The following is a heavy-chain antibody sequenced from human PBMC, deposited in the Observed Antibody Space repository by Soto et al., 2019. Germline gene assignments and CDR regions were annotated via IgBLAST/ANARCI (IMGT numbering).Heavy chain of an antibody. D-gene: IGHD3-9*01. J-gene: IGHJ6*03. Sequence: SETLSLTCAVYGGSFSGYYWSWIRQPPGKGLEWIGEINHSGSTNYNPSLKSRVTISVDTSKNQFSLKLSSVTAADTAVYYCARGGYDILTGYYRYYYYYMDVWGKGTTVTVSS. CDR1: GGSFSGYY. V-gene: IGHV4-34*01. CDR3: ARGGYDILTGYYRYYYYYMDV. CDR2: INHSGST.